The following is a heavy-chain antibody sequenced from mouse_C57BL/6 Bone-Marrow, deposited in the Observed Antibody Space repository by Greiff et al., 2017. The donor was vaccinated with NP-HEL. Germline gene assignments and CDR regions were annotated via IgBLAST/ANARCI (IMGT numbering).Heavy chain of an antibody. V-gene: IGHV5-17*01. J-gene: IGHJ2*01. CDR1: GFTFSDYG. CDR3: ARNTTVVLDC. Sequence: EVMLMESGGGLVKPGGSLKLSCAASGFTFSDYGMHWVRQAPEKGLEWVAYISSGSSTIYYADTVKGRFTISRDNAKNTLFLQMTSLRSEDTAMYYCARNTTVVLDCWGQGTTLTVSS. D-gene: IGHD1-1*01. CDR2: ISSGSSTI.